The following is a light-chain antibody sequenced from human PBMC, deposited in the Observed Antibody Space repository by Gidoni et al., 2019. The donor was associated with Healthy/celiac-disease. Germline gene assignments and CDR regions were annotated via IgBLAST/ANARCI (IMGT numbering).Light chain of an antibody. CDR1: SSDVGGYNY. J-gene: IGLJ1*01. CDR2: DVS. CDR3: SSYTSSSTLEV. Sequence: QSALTPPASVSGSPGQSITISCTGTSSDVGGYNYVSWYQQHPGKAPKLMIYDVSNRPSGVSNRFSGSKSGNTASLTISGLQDEDEADYYCSSYTSSSTLEVFGTGTKVTVL. V-gene: IGLV2-14*01.